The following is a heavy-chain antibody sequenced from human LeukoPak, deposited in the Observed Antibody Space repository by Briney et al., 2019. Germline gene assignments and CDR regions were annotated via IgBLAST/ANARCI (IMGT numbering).Heavy chain of an antibody. D-gene: IGHD6-19*01. CDR1: GGTFSSYA. Sequence: ASVKVSCTASGGTFSSYAISWVRQAPGQGLEWMGGIIPIFGTANYAQKFQGRVTITADESTSTAYMELSSLRSEDTAVYYCARGGAVAGTARDFDYWGQGTLVTVSS. V-gene: IGHV1-69*13. CDR2: IIPIFGTA. J-gene: IGHJ4*02. CDR3: ARGGAVAGTARDFDY.